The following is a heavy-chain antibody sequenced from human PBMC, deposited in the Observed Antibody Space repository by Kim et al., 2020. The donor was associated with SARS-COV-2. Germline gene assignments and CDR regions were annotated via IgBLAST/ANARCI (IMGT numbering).Heavy chain of an antibody. CDR1: GITFNNAW. CDR2: IKSKTDHETT. Sequence: GGSLRLSCEASGITFNNAWLNWVRQAPGKGLEWVGRIKSKTDHETTDYAASVKGRFTISRDDSKSMMYLEINSLKTEDTAVYYCATEYYFLACVYYKGFYWGQGTLVTVSS. D-gene: IGHD3-22*01. J-gene: IGHJ4*02. CDR3: ATEYYFLACVYYKGFY. V-gene: IGHV3-15*07.